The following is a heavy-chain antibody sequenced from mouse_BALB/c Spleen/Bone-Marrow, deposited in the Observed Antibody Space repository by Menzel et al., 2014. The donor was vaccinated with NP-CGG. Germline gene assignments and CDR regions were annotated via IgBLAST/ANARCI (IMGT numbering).Heavy chain of an antibody. D-gene: IGHD2-2*01. CDR2: IDPANGNT. Sequence: VQLQQSGAELVKPGASVKLSCTASGFYIKDTYMHWVKPRPEQGLEWIGRIDPANGNTKYDPKFQGKATITADTSSNTAYLQLSSLTSEDTAVYYCASNVYGYYFDYWGQGTTLTVSS. V-gene: IGHV14-3*02. CDR3: ASNVYGYYFDY. CDR1: GFYIKDTY. J-gene: IGHJ2*01.